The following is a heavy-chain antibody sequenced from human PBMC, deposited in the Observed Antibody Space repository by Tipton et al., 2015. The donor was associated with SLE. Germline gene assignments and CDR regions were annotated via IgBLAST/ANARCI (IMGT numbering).Heavy chain of an antibody. CDR2: VFYTGST. Sequence: TLSLTCIVSGDSLIKYYWNWFRQSPGKRLEWIGYVFYTGSTNYNPSFKSRVTISVDTSNNQFSLRLDSVTDADTAVYYCARSPTPALAKGGTFDYWGQGTLVSVSS. V-gene: IGHV4-59*07. CDR3: ARSPTPALAKGGTFDY. D-gene: IGHD2-21*01. J-gene: IGHJ4*02. CDR1: GDSLIKYY.